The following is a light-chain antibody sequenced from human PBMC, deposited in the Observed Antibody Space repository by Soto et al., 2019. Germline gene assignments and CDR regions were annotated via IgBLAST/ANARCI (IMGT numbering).Light chain of an antibody. J-gene: IGLJ2*01. CDR2: EVS. CDR3: SSYAGSNNLV. V-gene: IGLV2-8*01. Sequence: QSALTQPPSASGSPGQSVTLSCTGTSSDVGGYNYVSWYHQHPGKAPKLMIYEVSKRPSGVPDRFSGSKSGNTASLTFSWLQAEDEADYYCSSYAGSNNLVFGGGTTLTVL. CDR1: SSDVGGYNY.